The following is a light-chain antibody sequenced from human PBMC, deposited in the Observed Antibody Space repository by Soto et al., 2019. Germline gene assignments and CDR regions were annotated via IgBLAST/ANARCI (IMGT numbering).Light chain of an antibody. Sequence: QSALTQPASVSGSPGQSIAISCTGTSSDIGAYNYVSWYQHHPGKAPKLIIYDVSSRPSGVSNRFSGSKSGNAASLTISGLQADDEADYFCALYTAYNPLVVFGGGTKVTVL. V-gene: IGLV2-14*01. CDR2: DVS. J-gene: IGLJ2*01. CDR3: ALYTAYNPLVV. CDR1: SSDIGAYNY.